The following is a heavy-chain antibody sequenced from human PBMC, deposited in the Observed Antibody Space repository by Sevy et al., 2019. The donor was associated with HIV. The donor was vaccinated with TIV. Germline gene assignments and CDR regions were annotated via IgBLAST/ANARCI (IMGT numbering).Heavy chain of an antibody. Sequence: GESLKISCAASGFTFDDYAMHWVRQAPGKGLEWVSLISWDGGSTYYADSVKGRFTISRDNSKNSLYLQMNSLRAEDTALYYCAKSYYYDSSGYYAYYFDYWGQGTLVTVSS. CDR2: ISWDGGST. CDR3: AKSYYYDSSGYYAYYFDY. V-gene: IGHV3-43D*03. D-gene: IGHD3-22*01. J-gene: IGHJ4*02. CDR1: GFTFDDYA.